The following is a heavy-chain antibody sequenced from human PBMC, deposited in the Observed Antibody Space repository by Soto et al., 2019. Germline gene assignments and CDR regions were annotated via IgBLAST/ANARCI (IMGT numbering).Heavy chain of an antibody. CDR1: GYTFTSYG. Sequence: GASVKVSCKASGYTFTSYGISWVRQAPGQGLEWMGWISAYNGNTNYAQKLQGRVAMTTDTSTSTAYMELRSLRSDDTAVYYCARSSSSDDYYYYYGMDVWGQGTTVTSP. J-gene: IGHJ6*02. CDR2: ISAYNGNT. CDR3: ARSSSSDDYYYYYGMDV. D-gene: IGHD6-13*01. V-gene: IGHV1-18*01.